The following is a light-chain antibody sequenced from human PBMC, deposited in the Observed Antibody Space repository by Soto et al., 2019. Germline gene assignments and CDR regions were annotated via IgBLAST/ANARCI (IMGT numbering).Light chain of an antibody. CDR1: QTVGSN. CDR3: QKYNSWPRT. CDR2: TTS. V-gene: IGKV3-15*01. Sequence: EIVITHSPSTLSVSPVERITISFRASQTVGSNLAWYQQKPGQAPRLLTYTTSSRATGVPAKFSGSGSGTVFTLTIDSLQSEDFVLYYCQKYNSWPRTFGQGTKVDIK. J-gene: IGKJ1*01.